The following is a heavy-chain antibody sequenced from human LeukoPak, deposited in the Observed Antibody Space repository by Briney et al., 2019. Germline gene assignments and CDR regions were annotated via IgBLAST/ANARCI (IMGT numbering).Heavy chain of an antibody. CDR1: GFTFDDYA. V-gene: IGHV3-9*01. D-gene: IGHD3-22*01. J-gene: IGHJ4*02. Sequence: PGGSLRLSCAASGFTFDDYAMHWVRQAPGKGLEWVSGISWNSGSIGYADSVKGRFTISRDNAKNPLYLQMNSLRAEDTALYYCAKGSFYDSSGYYDYWGQGTLVTVSS. CDR2: ISWNSGSI. CDR3: AKGSFYDSSGYYDY.